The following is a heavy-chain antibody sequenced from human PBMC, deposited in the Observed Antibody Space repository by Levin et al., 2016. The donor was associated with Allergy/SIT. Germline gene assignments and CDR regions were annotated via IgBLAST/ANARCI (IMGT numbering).Heavy chain of an antibody. V-gene: IGHV3-66*01. J-gene: IGHJ4*02. Sequence: WIRQPPGKGLEWVSVIYSGGSTYYADSVKGRFTISRDNSKNTLYLQMNSLRAEDTAVYYCARDRNYWGQGTLVTVSS. CDR3: ARDRNY. CDR2: IYSGGST.